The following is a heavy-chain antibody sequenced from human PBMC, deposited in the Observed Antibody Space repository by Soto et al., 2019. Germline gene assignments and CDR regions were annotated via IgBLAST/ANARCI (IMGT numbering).Heavy chain of an antibody. V-gene: IGHV1-69*06. Sequence: QVQLVQSGAEVKKPGSSVKVSCKASGGTFSSYAISWVRQAPGQGLEWVGGIIPIFGTANYAQKVQGRVTMTGDKSTSTAYMEVSSLRSEDTAVYYCARGGELHGGRYFDYWGQGTLVTVSS. J-gene: IGHJ4*02. D-gene: IGHD1-7*01. CDR1: GGTFSSYA. CDR3: ARGGELHGGRYFDY. CDR2: IIPIFGTA.